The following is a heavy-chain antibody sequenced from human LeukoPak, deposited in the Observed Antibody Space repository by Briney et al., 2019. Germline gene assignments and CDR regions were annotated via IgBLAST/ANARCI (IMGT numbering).Heavy chain of an antibody. D-gene: IGHD3-3*01. CDR2: IYYSGST. J-gene: IGHJ4*02. Sequence: SETLSLTCTVSGGSISSSSYYWGWIRQPPGKGLEWIGSIYYSGSTYYNPSLKSRVTISVDTSKNQFSLKLSSVTAGDTAVYYCARDGRYYDFWSGYYFDYWGQGTLVTVSS. CDR1: GGSISSSSYY. V-gene: IGHV4-39*02. CDR3: ARDGRYYDFWSGYYFDY.